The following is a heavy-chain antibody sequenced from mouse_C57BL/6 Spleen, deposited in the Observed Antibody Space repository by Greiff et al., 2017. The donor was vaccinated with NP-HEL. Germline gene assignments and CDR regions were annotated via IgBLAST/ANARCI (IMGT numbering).Heavy chain of an antibody. V-gene: IGHV1-42*01. CDR3: ARWAELRRDRYYAMDY. J-gene: IGHJ4*01. Sequence: EVQLQQSGPELVKPGASVKISCKASGYSFTGYYMNWVKQSPEKSLEWIGEINPSTGGTTYNQKFKAKATLTVDKSSSTAYMQLKSLTSEDSAVYYCARWAELRRDRYYAMDYWGQGTSVTVSS. D-gene: IGHD2-4*01. CDR1: GYSFTGYY. CDR2: INPSTGGT.